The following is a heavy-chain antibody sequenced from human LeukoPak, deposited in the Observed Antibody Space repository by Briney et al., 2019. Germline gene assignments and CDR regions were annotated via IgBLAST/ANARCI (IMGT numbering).Heavy chain of an antibody. CDR3: ARGGSGSYLEWFDP. D-gene: IGHD1-26*01. CDR1: GGSISSGDYY. J-gene: IGHJ5*02. CDR2: IYYSGST. Sequence: SETLSLTCTVSGGSISSGDYYWSWIRQPPGKGLEWIGYIYYSGSTYYNPSFKSRVTISVDTSKNQFSLKLSSVTAADTAVYYCARGGSGSYLEWFDPWGQGTLVTVSS. V-gene: IGHV4-30-4*01.